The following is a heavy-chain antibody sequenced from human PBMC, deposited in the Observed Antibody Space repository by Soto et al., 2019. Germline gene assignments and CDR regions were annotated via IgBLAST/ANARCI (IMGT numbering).Heavy chain of an antibody. V-gene: IGHV3-7*01. D-gene: IGHD2-2*01. J-gene: IGHJ6*03. Sequence: GGSLRLSCAASGFTFTSYAMTWVRQAPGKVLQWVATINHGGSREYYVDSVKGRFTISRDNAKNSLYLQMNSLRAEDTAVYYCARDVVPNNYYYYFYMDVWGKGTTVTVSS. CDR3: ARDVVPNNYYYYFYMDV. CDR1: GFTFTSYA. CDR2: INHGGSRE.